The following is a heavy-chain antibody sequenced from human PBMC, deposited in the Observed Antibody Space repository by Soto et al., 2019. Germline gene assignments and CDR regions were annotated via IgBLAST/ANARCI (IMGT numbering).Heavy chain of an antibody. CDR2: INSDGSST. Sequence: PGGSLRLSCAASGFTFSSYWMHWVRQAPGKGLVWVSRINSDGSSTSYADSVKGRFTISRDNAKNTLYLQMNSLRAEDTAVYYCARTPVVVVPAAIAYYYYGMDVWGQGTTVTVSS. J-gene: IGHJ6*02. D-gene: IGHD2-2*01. CDR3: ARTPVVVVPAAIAYYYYGMDV. V-gene: IGHV3-74*01. CDR1: GFTFSSYW.